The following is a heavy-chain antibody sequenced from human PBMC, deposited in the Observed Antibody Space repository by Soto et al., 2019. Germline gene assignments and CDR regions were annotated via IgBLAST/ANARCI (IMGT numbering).Heavy chain of an antibody. CDR3: AKDMNPVVTPDYYYGMDV. V-gene: IGHV3-43*01. CDR2: ISWDGGST. D-gene: IGHD2-21*02. CDR1: GFTFDDYT. Sequence: PGGSLRLSCAASGFTFDDYTMHWVRQAPGKGLEWVSLISWDGGSTYYADSVKGRFTISRDNSKNSLYLQMNSLRTEDTALYYCAKDMNPVVTPDYYYGMDVWGQGTTVTVSS. J-gene: IGHJ6*02.